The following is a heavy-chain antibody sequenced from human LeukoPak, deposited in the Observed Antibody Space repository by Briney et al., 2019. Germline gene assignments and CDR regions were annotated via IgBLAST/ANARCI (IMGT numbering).Heavy chain of an antibody. CDR3: ARDDRVYDSSGWRAWAYYYGMDV. CDR1: GFTFSSYA. D-gene: IGHD6-19*01. V-gene: IGHV3-30-3*01. J-gene: IGHJ6*02. CDR2: ISYDGSNK. Sequence: GGSLRLSCAASGFTFSSYAMRWVRQAPGKGLEWVAVISYDGSNKYCADSVKGRFTISRDNSKNTLYLQMNSLRAEDTAVYYCARDDRVYDSSGWRAWAYYYGMDVWGQGTTVTVSS.